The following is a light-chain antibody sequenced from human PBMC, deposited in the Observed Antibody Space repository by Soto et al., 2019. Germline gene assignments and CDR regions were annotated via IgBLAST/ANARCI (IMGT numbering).Light chain of an antibody. J-gene: IGKJ2*01. CDR1: QTVTSGY. CDR2: GAS. V-gene: IGKV3-20*01. CDR3: QQYGNSPPT. Sequence: EIVLTQSPGTLSLSPGERVTLSCRSSQTVTSGYLAWYQQKPGQAPRLLIYGASSRATGIPDRFSGSGSGTDFTLTISRLEPEDFAVYSCQQYGNSPPTFGQGTKLEIK.